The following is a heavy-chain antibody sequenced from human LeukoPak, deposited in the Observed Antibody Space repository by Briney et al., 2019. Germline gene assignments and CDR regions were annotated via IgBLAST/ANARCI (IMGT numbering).Heavy chain of an antibody. V-gene: IGHV3-21*05. J-gene: IGHJ4*02. Sequence: PGGSLRLSCAASGFTFSSYSMNWVRQAPGKGLEWVSYISSSSSYIYYADSVKGRFTISRDNAKNSLYLQMNSLRAEDTAVYYCARDLMPGIAAAGTRAEKGSPFDYWGQGTLVTVSS. D-gene: IGHD6-13*01. CDR1: GFTFSSYS. CDR2: ISSSSSYI. CDR3: ARDLMPGIAAAGTRAEKGSPFDY.